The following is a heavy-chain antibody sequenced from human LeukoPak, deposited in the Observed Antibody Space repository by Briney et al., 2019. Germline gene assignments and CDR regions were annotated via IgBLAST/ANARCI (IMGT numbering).Heavy chain of an antibody. D-gene: IGHD3-16*02. V-gene: IGHV1-18*01. CDR3: ARTGLGDYVWGSYRHQYYFDY. CDR2: ISGYNDTT. Sequence: APVKVSCNASGYTFTSYGISWVRQAPGQGLEWMGWISGYNDTTYYAQKLQGRVTMTTDTSTSTAYIELRSLRSDDTAVYYCARTGLGDYVWGSYRHQYYFDYWGQGTLVTVSS. CDR1: GYTFTSYG. J-gene: IGHJ4*02.